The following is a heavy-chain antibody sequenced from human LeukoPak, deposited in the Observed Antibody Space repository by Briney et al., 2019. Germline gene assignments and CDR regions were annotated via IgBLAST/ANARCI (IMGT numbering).Heavy chain of an antibody. CDR2: IRSKANSYAT. CDR3: TRLGFYGDYEYFDY. CDR1: GFTFRGSA. D-gene: IGHD4-17*01. J-gene: IGHJ4*02. Sequence: GGSLRLSXAASGFTFRGSAMHWVRQAPGKGLEWVGRIRSKANSYATAYAASVKGRFTISRDDSKNTAYLQMNSLKTEDTAVYYCTRLGFYGDYEYFDYWGQGTLVTVSS. V-gene: IGHV3-73*01.